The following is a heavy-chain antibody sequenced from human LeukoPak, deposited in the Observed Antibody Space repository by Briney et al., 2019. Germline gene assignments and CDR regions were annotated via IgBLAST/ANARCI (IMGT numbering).Heavy chain of an antibody. D-gene: IGHD4-23*01. J-gene: IGHJ5*02. CDR3: ARDIHGGNSA. CDR2: FSVSDQTT. V-gene: IGHV3-23*01. Sequence: GGSLRLSCAASGFTFSSYAMSWVRQAPGKGLEWVSGFSVSDQTTYYADSVKGRFTISRDNSKNTLYLQMNSLRAEDTAVYYCARDIHGGNSAWGQGTLVTVSS. CDR1: GFTFSSYA.